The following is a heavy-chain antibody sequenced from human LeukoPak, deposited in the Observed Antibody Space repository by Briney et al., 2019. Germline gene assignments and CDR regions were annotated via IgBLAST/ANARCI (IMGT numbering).Heavy chain of an antibody. CDR3: ARDEAIVVVTFFDY. D-gene: IGHD3-22*01. V-gene: IGHV3-48*04. CDR2: ISSSSSTI. CDR1: GFTFSSYS. J-gene: IGHJ4*02. Sequence: GGSLRLSCAASGFTFSSYSMNWVRQAPGKGLEWVSYISSSSSTIYYADSVKGRFTISRDNAKNSLYLQMNSLRAEDTAVYYCARDEAIVVVTFFDYWGQGTLVTVSS.